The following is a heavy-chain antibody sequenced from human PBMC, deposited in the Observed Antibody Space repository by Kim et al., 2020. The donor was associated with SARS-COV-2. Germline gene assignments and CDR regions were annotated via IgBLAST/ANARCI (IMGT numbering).Heavy chain of an antibody. J-gene: IGHJ4*02. CDR3: VTEAQKFAPDGNF. CDR2: ILYHGGTT. Sequence: GGSLRLSCAASGFAFDTYAMSWVRQAPGKGLEWVSAILYHGGTTYYADSVKGRFTISRDNSKNTLYLLMDSLRAEDTAVYYCVTEAQKFAPDGNFWGQG. V-gene: IGHV3-23*01. CDR1: GFAFDTYA. D-gene: IGHD1-1*01.